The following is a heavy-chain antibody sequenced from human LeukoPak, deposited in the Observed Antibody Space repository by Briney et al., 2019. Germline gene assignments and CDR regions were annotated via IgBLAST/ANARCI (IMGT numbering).Heavy chain of an antibody. V-gene: IGHV3-21*01. CDR3: ARGTMVRGVITPYYGMDV. Sequence: GGSLRLSCAASGFTFSSYSMNWVRQAPGKGLEWVSSISSSSSYIYYADSVKGRFTISRDNAKNSLYLQMNSLRAEDTAVYYCARGTMVRGVITPYYGMDVRGQGTTVSVSS. J-gene: IGHJ6*02. CDR1: GFTFSSYS. D-gene: IGHD3-10*01. CDR2: ISSSSSYI.